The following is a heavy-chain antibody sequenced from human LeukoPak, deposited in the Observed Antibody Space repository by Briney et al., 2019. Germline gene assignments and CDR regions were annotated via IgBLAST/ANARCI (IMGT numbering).Heavy chain of an antibody. CDR2: FDPENSQM. CDR3: ALESPSYFYYMDV. CDR1: GYNLTELS. Sequence: ASVRVSCKVSGYNLTELSLHWVRQAPEKGLEWMGGFDPENSQMVYSQKFRDRLTTSEDTSTNTAYMELSSLISDDSALYYCALESPSYFYYMDVWGSGASVTVSS. V-gene: IGHV1-24*01. D-gene: IGHD3-3*01. J-gene: IGHJ6*03.